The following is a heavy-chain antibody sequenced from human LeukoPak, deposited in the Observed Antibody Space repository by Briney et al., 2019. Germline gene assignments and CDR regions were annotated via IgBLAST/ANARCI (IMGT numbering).Heavy chain of an antibody. J-gene: IGHJ4*02. V-gene: IGHV4-59*01. Sequence: WETLSLTCTVSGGSMSSYYWSWMRQPPGKGLEWIGYISYSGSTNYNPSLKSRVTISVDTSKNQFSLKLSSVTAADTAVYYCAREVYMGYFDYWGQGTLVTVSS. CDR1: GGSMSSYY. CDR2: ISYSGST. D-gene: IGHD1-14*01. CDR3: AREVYMGYFDY.